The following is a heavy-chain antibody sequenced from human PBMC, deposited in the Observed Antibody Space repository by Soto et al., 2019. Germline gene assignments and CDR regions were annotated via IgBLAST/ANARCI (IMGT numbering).Heavy chain of an antibody. D-gene: IGHD6-13*01. CDR2: ISYDGSNK. Sequence: QVQLLESGGGVVQPGRSLRLSCAASGFTFSSYAMHWVRQAPGKGLEWVAVISYDGSNKYYADSVKGRFTISRDNSKNTLYRQMKSLRAEDTAVYYCAREEAAAAGGTLDYWGQGTLVTVSS. J-gene: IGHJ4*02. V-gene: IGHV3-30-3*01. CDR3: AREEAAAAGGTLDY. CDR1: GFTFSSYA.